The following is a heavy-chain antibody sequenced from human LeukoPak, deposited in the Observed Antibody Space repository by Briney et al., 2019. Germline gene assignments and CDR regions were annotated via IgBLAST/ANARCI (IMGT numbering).Heavy chain of an antibody. V-gene: IGHV4-30-2*01. CDR1: GGSISSGGYS. Sequence: SQTLSLTCAVSGGSISSGGYSWSWIRQPPGKGLEWIGYIYHSGSTNYNPSLKSRVTISVDTSKNQFSLKLSSVTAADTAVYYCARGVVKALAYWGQGTLVTVSS. CDR3: ARGVVKALAY. CDR2: IYHSGST. D-gene: IGHD3-3*01. J-gene: IGHJ4*02.